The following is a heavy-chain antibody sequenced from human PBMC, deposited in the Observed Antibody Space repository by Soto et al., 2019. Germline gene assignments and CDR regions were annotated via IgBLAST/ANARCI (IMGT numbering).Heavy chain of an antibody. V-gene: IGHV3-23*01. D-gene: IGHD4-4*01. CDR3: AKDKPYSNYPVTPLDY. CDR1: GFTLSSYA. CDR2: ISGSGGST. J-gene: IGHJ4*02. Sequence: GGSLRLSCAASGFTLSSYAMSWVRQAPGKGLEWVSAISGSGGSTYYADSVKGRFTISRDNSKNTLYLQMNSLRAEDTAVYYCAKDKPYSNYPVTPLDYWGQGTLVTVSS.